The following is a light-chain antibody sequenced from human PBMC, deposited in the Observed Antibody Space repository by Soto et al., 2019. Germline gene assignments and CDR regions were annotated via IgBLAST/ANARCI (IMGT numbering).Light chain of an antibody. CDR2: DVS. CDR3: CSDAGSGVL. Sequence: QSALTQPRSVSGSPGQSVTISCTGTSSDVGGYNYVSWYQQHPGKVPKLMIYDVSERPSGVPDRFSGSKSGNTASLTISGLPAEDEADYYCCSDAGSGVLFGGGTKLTVL. V-gene: IGLV2-11*01. CDR1: SSDVGGYNY. J-gene: IGLJ2*01.